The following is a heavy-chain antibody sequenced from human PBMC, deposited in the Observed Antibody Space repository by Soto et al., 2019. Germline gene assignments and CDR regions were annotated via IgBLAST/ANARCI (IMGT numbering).Heavy chain of an antibody. J-gene: IGHJ6*02. CDR3: ARDHCTTTNCYTSIYYYGMDV. D-gene: IGHD2-2*02. Sequence: ASMNVSCKPCGYTYTSYGIGWVRQAPGQGLEWMGWISAYNGNTGYAQKFQGRVTMTRNTSISTAYMELSSLRSEDTAVYYCARDHCTTTNCYTSIYYYGMDVWGQGTTVTV. CDR2: ISAYNGNT. V-gene: IGHV1-18*04. CDR1: GYTYTSYG.